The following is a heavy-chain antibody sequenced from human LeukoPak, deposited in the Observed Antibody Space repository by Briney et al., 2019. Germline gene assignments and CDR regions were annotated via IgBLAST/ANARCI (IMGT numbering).Heavy chain of an antibody. CDR1: GGSFSGYY. J-gene: IGHJ6*03. D-gene: IGHD3-22*01. Sequence: SETLSLTCAVYGGSFSGYYWGWIRQPPGKGLEWIGSIYYSGSTYYNPSLKSRVTISVDTSKNQFSLKLSSVTAADTAVYYCARLRYYDSSGYSSYYYYYYYMDVWGKGTTVTISS. CDR3: ARLRYYDSSGYSSYYYYYYYMDV. V-gene: IGHV4-39*01. CDR2: IYYSGST.